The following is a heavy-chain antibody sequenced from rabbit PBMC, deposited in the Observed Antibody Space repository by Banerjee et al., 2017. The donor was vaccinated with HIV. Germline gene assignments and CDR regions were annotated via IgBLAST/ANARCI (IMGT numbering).Heavy chain of an antibody. D-gene: IGHD6-1*01. CDR2: IYNGDGST. CDR1: GFSFSSNYW. CDR3: ARSQPGGFAYAFNL. V-gene: IGHV1S45*01. Sequence: QEQLKESGGDLVQPEGSLTLTCTASGFSFSSNYWICWVRQAPGKRPEWIACIYNGDGSTYYASWAKGRFTISKTSSTTVTLQMTSLTAADTATYFCARSQPGGFAYAFNLWGPGTLVTVS. J-gene: IGHJ4*01.